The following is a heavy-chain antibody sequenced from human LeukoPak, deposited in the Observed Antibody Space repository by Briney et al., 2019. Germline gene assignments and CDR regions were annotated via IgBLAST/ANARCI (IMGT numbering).Heavy chain of an antibody. CDR1: GFSFSNYA. V-gene: IGHV3-23*01. Sequence: GGSLRLSCVPSGFSFSNYAMSWVRQAPGKGLEWVSSISGSGGSTHYVDSVKGRFTISRDNSKNTLYLQMNSLRAEDTAVYYCAKDLSGSYDYWGQGTLVTVSS. J-gene: IGHJ4*02. D-gene: IGHD1-26*01. CDR3: AKDLSGSYDY. CDR2: ISGSGGST.